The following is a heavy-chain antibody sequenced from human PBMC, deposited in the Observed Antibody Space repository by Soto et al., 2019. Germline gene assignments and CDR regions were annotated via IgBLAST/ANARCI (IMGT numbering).Heavy chain of an antibody. CDR3: ARVGGATMATMYFDP. CDR1: GLTFTGYS. CDR2: INSGSSTI. D-gene: IGHD5-12*01. Sequence: EVQLVESGGGLIQPGGSLRLSCAVSGLTFTGYSMNWVRQAPGKGLEWVSFINSGSSTIFYADSVKGRFTISRDNAKSSLYLEMNSLRDEDPAVYYCARVGGATMATMYFDPWGQGTLVTVSS. V-gene: IGHV3-48*02. J-gene: IGHJ4*02.